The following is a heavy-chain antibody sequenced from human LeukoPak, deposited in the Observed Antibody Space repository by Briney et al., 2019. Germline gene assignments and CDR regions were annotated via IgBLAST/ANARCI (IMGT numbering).Heavy chain of an antibody. CDR2: ISYDGSNK. V-gene: IGHV3-30-3*01. CDR1: GFTFSSYA. Sequence: QTGGSLRLSCAASGFTFSSYAMHWVRQAPGKGLEWVAVISYDGSNKYYADSVKGRFTISRDNSKNTLYLQMNSLRAEDTAVYYCARPDGYGLGVCFDYWGQGTLVTVSS. CDR3: ARPDGYGLGVCFDY. J-gene: IGHJ4*02. D-gene: IGHD5-24*01.